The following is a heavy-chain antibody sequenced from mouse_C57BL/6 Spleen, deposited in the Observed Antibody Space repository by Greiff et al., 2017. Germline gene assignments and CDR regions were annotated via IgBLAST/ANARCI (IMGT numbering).Heavy chain of an antibody. CDR2: IDPEGGDT. J-gene: IGHJ3*01. CDR3: TTDYSNSWFAY. Sequence: VQLQQSGAELVRPWASVKLSCTASGFNIKDYYMHWVKQRPEHGLEWIGSIDPEGGDTDYAPKFQGKATLTADTSSSTAYLQLSSLTSEDSAVYYCTTDYSNSWFAYWGQGTLVTVSA. CDR1: GFNIKDYY. V-gene: IGHV14-1*01. D-gene: IGHD2-5*01.